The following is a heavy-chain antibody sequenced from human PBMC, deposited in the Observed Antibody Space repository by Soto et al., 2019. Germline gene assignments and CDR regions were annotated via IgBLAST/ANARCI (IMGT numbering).Heavy chain of an antibody. CDR3: ARHGEEYQLREMSYYFDY. CDR2: INHSGST. V-gene: IGHV4-34*01. D-gene: IGHD2-2*01. J-gene: IGHJ4*02. CDR1: GGSFSGYY. Sequence: SETLSLTCAVYGGSFSGYYWSWIRQPPGKGLEWIGEINHSGSTNYNPSLKSRVTISVDTSKNQFSLKLSSVTAADTAVYYCARHGEEYQLREMSYYFDYWGQGTLVTVSS.